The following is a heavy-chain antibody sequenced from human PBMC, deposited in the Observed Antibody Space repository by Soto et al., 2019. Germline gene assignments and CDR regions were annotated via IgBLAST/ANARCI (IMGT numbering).Heavy chain of an antibody. CDR2: IMPILGTA. J-gene: IGHJ4*02. V-gene: IGHV1-69*11. D-gene: IGHD3-22*01. CDR1: GCTFSSYP. Sequence: SVNVSCKSSGCTFSSYPLSWVRQAPGQGLEWKGRIMPILGTANYTKQSKGRVTITEDEFTSTADMELSTVRSENTAVYYCARDHGDCYDSSGYYHFFDYWGQGTLVTVSS. CDR3: ARDHGDCYDSSGYYHFFDY.